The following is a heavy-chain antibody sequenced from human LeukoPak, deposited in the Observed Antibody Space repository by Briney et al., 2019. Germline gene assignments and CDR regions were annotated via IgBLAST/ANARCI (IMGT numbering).Heavy chain of an antibody. Sequence: ASVTVSCKASGYTFTSYDINWVRQATGQGLEWMGWMNPNSGNTGYAQKFQGRVTMTRNTSISTAYMELSSLRSEDTAVYYCARVATMVRGVILPFDPWGQGTLVTVSS. CDR1: GYTFTSYD. D-gene: IGHD3-10*01. CDR3: ARVATMVRGVILPFDP. V-gene: IGHV1-8*01. CDR2: MNPNSGNT. J-gene: IGHJ5*02.